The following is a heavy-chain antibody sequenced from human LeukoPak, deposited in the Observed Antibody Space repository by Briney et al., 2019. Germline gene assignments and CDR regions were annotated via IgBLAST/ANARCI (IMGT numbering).Heavy chain of an antibody. CDR1: GFSFSSYS. D-gene: IGHD6-6*01. CDR3: ASLYSSSSLPFDY. V-gene: IGHV3-7*01. CDR2: IKQDGSEK. Sequence: GGSLRLSCVASGFSFSSYSMNWVRQAPGKGLEWVANIKQDGSEKYYVDSVKGRFTISRDNAKNSLYLQMNSLRAEDTAVYYCASLYSSSSLPFDYWGQGTLVTVSS. J-gene: IGHJ4*02.